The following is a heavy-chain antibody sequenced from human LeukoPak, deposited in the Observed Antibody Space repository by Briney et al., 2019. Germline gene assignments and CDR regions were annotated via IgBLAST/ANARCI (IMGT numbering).Heavy chain of an antibody. D-gene: IGHD5-12*01. Sequence: PGGSLRLSCAASGFTFSSYAMHWVRQAPGKGLEWVAVISYDGSNKYYADSVKGRFTISRDNSKNTLYLQMNSLRAEDTAVYYCAREGQFSGYDSPGDYWGQGTLVTVSS. CDR1: GFTFSSYA. J-gene: IGHJ4*02. CDR3: AREGQFSGYDSPGDY. V-gene: IGHV3-30-3*01. CDR2: ISYDGSNK.